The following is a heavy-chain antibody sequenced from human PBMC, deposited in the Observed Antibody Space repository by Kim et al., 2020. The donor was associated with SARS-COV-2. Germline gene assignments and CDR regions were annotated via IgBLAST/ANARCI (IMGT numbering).Heavy chain of an antibody. CDR2: IYYSGST. V-gene: IGHV4-30-2*01. CDR1: GGSISSGGYS. D-gene: IGHD2-2*01. CDR3: ARDNRVYCSSTSCYEGRRHDYGMDV. J-gene: IGHJ6*02. Sequence: SETLSLTCAVSGGSISSGGYSWSWIRQPPGKGLEWIGYIYYSGSTYYNPSLKSRVTISVDRSKNQFSLKLSSVTAADTAVYYCARDNRVYCSSTSCYEGRRHDYGMDVWGQGTTGTVSS.